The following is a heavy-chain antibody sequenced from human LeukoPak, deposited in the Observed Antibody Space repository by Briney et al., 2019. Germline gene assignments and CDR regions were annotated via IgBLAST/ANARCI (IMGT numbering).Heavy chain of an antibody. D-gene: IGHD4-23*01. CDR3: AREPTVVTPGY. J-gene: IGHJ4*02. CDR1: GGSISSYY. CDR2: IYYSGST. Sequence: SETLSLTCTVSGGSISSYYWSWIRQPPGKGLEWIGYIYYSGSTNYNPSLKSRVTISVDTSKNQFSLKLSSVTAADTAVYYCAREPTVVTPGYWGQGTLVTVSS. V-gene: IGHV4-59*01.